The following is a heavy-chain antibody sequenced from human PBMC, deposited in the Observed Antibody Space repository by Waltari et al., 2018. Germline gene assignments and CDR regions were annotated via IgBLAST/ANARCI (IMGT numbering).Heavy chain of an antibody. Sequence: QMVESGGGVVQPGRSLRLSCGVSGFTFSTYGMHWVRQAPGKGMKWVVLISLDGSKKKLGASLKGRLTISRDNSSLFPQLNSLTAVDTSMYFCARGGGLYYNDGSGPIDYWGQGTLVTVSS. CDR3: ARGGGLYYNDGSGPIDY. CDR2: ISLDGSKK. V-gene: IGHV3-33*05. J-gene: IGHJ4*02. CDR1: GFTFSTYG. D-gene: IGHD3-22*01.